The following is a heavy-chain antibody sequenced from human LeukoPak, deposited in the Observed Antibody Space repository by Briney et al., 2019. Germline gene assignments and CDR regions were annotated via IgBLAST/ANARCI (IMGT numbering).Heavy chain of an antibody. V-gene: IGHV3-48*01. CDR1: GFTLSDYA. Sequence: GGSLRLSCAASGFTLSDYAMNWVRQAPGKGLEWISYIGSSSVNIHYADSVRGRFTISRDNSKNTLYLQMNSLRAEDTAVYYCARAELGINFRGWYFDLWGRGTLVTVSS. CDR2: IGSSSVNI. J-gene: IGHJ2*01. D-gene: IGHD7-27*01. CDR3: ARAELGINFRGWYFDL.